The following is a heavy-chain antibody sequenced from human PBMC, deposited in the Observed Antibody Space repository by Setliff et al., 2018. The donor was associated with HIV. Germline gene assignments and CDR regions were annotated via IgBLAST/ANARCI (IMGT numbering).Heavy chain of an antibody. CDR1: GGSFSGYY. D-gene: IGHD3-22*01. CDR3: ARGRGGYGPRFDY. Sequence: PSETLSLTCAVYGGSFSGYYWSWIRQPPGKGLAWIGEINHSGSTNYNPSLKSRVTISVDTSKNQFSLKLSSVTAADTAVYYCARGRGGYGPRFDYWGQGTLVTVSS. CDR2: INHSGST. J-gene: IGHJ4*02. V-gene: IGHV4-34*01.